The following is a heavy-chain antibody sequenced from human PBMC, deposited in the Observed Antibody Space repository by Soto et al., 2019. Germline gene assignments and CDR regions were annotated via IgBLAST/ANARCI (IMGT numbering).Heavy chain of an antibody. J-gene: IGHJ4*02. CDR1: TFVFSVYS. V-gene: IGHV3-30-3*01. Sequence: QVQLVESGGGVVQPERSLRLSCTTSTFVFSVYSLHWVRQAPGKGLEWVALISHDGANKYYADSVKGRFTISRDNSKDTVYLQMNSLRPEDTAVYFCARDKDQYEFWGGTLVSWGQGTLVTVSA. CDR2: ISHDGANK. D-gene: IGHD3-3*01. CDR3: ARDKDQYEFWGGTLVS.